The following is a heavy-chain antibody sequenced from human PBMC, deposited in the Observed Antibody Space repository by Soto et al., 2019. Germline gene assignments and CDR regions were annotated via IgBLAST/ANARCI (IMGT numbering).Heavy chain of an antibody. CDR3: ARGSHSYDFWSGKSAWFDP. CDR1: GGSFSGYY. Sequence: QVQLQQWGAGLLKPSETLSLTCAVYGGSFSGYYWSWIRQPPGKGLEWIGEINHSGSTNYNPSLKSRVTTSVDTSKNQFSLKLSSVTAEDTAVYYCARGSHSYDFWSGKSAWFDPWGQGTLVTVSS. J-gene: IGHJ5*02. CDR2: INHSGST. V-gene: IGHV4-34*01. D-gene: IGHD3-3*01.